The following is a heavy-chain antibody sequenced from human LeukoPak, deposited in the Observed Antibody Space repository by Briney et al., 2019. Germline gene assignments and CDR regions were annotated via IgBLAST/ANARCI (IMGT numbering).Heavy chain of an antibody. CDR2: MNPNSGNT. D-gene: IGHD3-9*01. Sequence: GASVKVSCKASGYTFTSYDTNWVRQATGQGLEWMGWMNPNSGNTGYAQKFQGRVTMTRNTSISTAYMELSSLRSEDTAVYYCARGTSNYDILTGYFYYWGQGTLVTVSS. CDR3: ARGTSNYDILTGYFYY. V-gene: IGHV1-8*01. J-gene: IGHJ4*02. CDR1: GYTFTSYD.